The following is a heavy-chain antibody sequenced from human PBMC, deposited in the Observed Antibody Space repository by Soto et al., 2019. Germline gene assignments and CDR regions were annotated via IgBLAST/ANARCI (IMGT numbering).Heavy chain of an antibody. D-gene: IGHD7-27*01. Sequence: EVQLVESGGGLVQPGRSLRLSCAASGFTFDYYAMHWVRQAPGKGLEWVSGIRRNSGSIGYADSVKGRFTISRDNAKNTMYLQMNSLRAEDTPVYYGARILGQHYYYGMDVWGQGTTVTVSS. CDR1: GFTFDYYA. CDR3: ARILGQHYYYGMDV. CDR2: IRRNSGSI. J-gene: IGHJ6*02. V-gene: IGHV3-9*01.